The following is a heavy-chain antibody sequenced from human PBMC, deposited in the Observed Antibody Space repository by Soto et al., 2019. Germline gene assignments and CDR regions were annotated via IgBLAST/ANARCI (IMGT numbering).Heavy chain of an antibody. V-gene: IGHV3-23*01. CDR3: AKDRALLVIDY. CDR2: ISGSSSYI. J-gene: IGHJ4*02. CDR1: GITFSGFA. D-gene: IGHD1-26*01. Sequence: GGSLRLSCAASGITFSGFALSWVRQAPGKGLEWVSSISGSSSYIYYADSVKGRFTISRDNSKNTLYLQMNSLRAEDTAVYYCAKDRALLVIDYWGQGTLVTVSS.